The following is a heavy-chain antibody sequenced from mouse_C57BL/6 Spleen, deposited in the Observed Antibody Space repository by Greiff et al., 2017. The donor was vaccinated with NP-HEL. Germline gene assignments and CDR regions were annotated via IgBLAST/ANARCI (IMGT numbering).Heavy chain of an antibody. CDR3: ARGPAWFAY. CDR1: GYTFTSYW. Sequence: QVQLQQPGAELVRPGSSVKLSCKASGYTFTSYWMDWVKQRPGQGLEWIGNIYPSDSETLYNQKFKDKATLTVDKSSSTAYMQLSSLTSEDSAVYYCARGPAWFAYWGQGTLVTVSA. V-gene: IGHV1-61*01. J-gene: IGHJ3*01. CDR2: IYPSDSET.